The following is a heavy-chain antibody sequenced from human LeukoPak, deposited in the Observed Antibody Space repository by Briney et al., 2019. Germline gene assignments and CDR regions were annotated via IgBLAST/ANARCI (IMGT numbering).Heavy chain of an antibody. CDR1: GYNFTGFY. CDR2: INPNSGGT. D-gene: IGHD7-27*01. Sequence: ASVRVSCKAPGYNFTGFYIHWVRQAPGQGLEWMGWINPNSGGTKYAQKFQGRVTMTRDTSISTADMELTRLTSDDTAVYFCARGQTQTGEPGRWYFDLWGRGTQVTVSS. V-gene: IGHV1-2*02. CDR3: ARGQTQTGEPGRWYFDL. J-gene: IGHJ2*01.